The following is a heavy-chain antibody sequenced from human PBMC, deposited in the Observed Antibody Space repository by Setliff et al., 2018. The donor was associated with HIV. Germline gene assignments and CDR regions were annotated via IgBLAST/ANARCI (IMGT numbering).Heavy chain of an antibody. D-gene: IGHD6-19*01. Sequence: ASVKVSCKASGGTFTNSAIGWVRQAPGQGLEWMGWISVYNGNTNYAQKFQGRLSMSTASSTSTANMFLRSLRYDDTAVYYCARDEVIEVAGDFDNWGQGTLVTVSS. CDR1: GGTFTNSA. V-gene: IGHV1-18*01. CDR2: ISVYNGNT. CDR3: ARDEVIEVAGDFDN. J-gene: IGHJ4*02.